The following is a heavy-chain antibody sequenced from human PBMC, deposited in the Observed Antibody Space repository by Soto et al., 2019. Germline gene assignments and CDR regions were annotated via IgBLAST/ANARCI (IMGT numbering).Heavy chain of an antibody. V-gene: IGHV4-39*01. CDR3: ARQDTAMAERPY. CDR2: IYYSGST. J-gene: IGHJ4*02. Sequence: QLQLQESGPGLVKPSETLSLTCTVSGGSISSSSYYWGWIRQPPGKGLEWIGSIYYSGSTYYNPSLKSRVTISVDTSKNQFSLKLSSVTAADTAVYYCARQDTAMAERPYWGQGTLVTVSS. CDR1: GGSISSSSYY. D-gene: IGHD5-18*01.